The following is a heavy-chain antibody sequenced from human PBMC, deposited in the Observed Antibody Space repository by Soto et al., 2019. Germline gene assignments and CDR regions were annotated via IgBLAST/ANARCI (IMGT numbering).Heavy chain of an antibody. Sequence: LSLTCAVYGGSFSGYYWSWIRQPPGKGLEWIGEINHSGSTNYNPSLKSRVTISVDTSKNQFSLKLSSVTAADTAVYYCANLGLGYCSSTSCYSLYYYYGMDVWGQGTTVTVSS. CDR3: ANLGLGYCSSTSCYSLYYYYGMDV. V-gene: IGHV4-34*01. CDR1: GGSFSGYY. D-gene: IGHD2-2*01. J-gene: IGHJ6*02. CDR2: INHSGST.